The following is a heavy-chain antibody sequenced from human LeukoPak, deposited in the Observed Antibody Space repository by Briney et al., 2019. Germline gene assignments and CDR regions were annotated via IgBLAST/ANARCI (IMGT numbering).Heavy chain of an antibody. CDR2: IAGGGINT. V-gene: IGHV3-23*01. D-gene: IGHD1-26*01. CDR3: AKDPSGRYDWYFDL. CDR1: GFTFSTYA. Sequence: PGGSLRLSCAASGFTFSTYAMSWVRQAPGKGLEWVSAIAGGGINTYYADSVKGRFAISRDNSKNTLYLQMNNLRADDTAVYYCAKDPSGRYDWYFDLWGRGTLVTVSS. J-gene: IGHJ2*01.